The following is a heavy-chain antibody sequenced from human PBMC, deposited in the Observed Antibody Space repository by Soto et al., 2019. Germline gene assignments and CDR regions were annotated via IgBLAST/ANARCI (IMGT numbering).Heavy chain of an antibody. CDR1: GGYLSNGCHY. J-gene: IGHJ6*02. Sequence: SETLSLTCTVSGGYLSNGCHYLRWTRPHPGKGLEWIGDIYYSGSTYYNPSLKSRVTISVDTSKNQFSLKLSSVTAADTAVYYCASSDYYDILTGPNTSFRGYYYGMDVWGQGTTVTVSS. CDR2: IYYSGST. D-gene: IGHD3-9*01. V-gene: IGHV4-31*03. CDR3: ASSDYYDILTGPNTSFRGYYYGMDV.